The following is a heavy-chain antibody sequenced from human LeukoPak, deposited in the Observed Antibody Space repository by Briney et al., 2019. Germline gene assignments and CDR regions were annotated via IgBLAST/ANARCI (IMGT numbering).Heavy chain of an antibody. CDR1: AYDFTGYY. CDR2: LNPNTGHA. D-gene: IGHD5-24*01. J-gene: IGHJ4*02. Sequence: ASVKVSCKVVAYDFTGYYIHWVRQAPGQGPEWMGRLNPNTGHAVYAFKFQGRVTITRDTSSSTAYMEVTRLTSDDTALYYCAKDRDGADRIILWGQGTLVTVFS. CDR3: AKDRDGADRIIL. V-gene: IGHV1-2*06.